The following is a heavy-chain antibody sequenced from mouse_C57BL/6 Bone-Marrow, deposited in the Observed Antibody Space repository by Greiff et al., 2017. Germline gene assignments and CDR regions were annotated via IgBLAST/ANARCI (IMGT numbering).Heavy chain of an antibody. CDR3: ARDYGSNYWYFYV. Sequence: QVQLQQSGPELVKPGASVKLSCKASGYTFTSYDINWVKQRPGQGLEWIGGIYPRDGSTKYNDKFKGKDTLTVDTSSSTAYMELNSLTSDDSAVYFGARDYGSNYWYFYVWGTGTTVTVSS. V-gene: IGHV1-85*01. D-gene: IGHD1-1*01. J-gene: IGHJ1*03. CDR2: IYPRDGST. CDR1: GYTFTSYD.